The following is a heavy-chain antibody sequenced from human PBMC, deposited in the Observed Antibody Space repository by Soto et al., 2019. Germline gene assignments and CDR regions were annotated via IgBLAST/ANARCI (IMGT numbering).Heavy chain of an antibody. CDR3: ARSDSFGVVPHYYYGMDV. V-gene: IGHV1-69*01. CDR2: IIPIFGTA. Sequence: QVQLVQSGAEVKKPGSSVKVSCKASGGTFSSYAISWVRQAPGQGLEWMGGIIPIFGTANYAQKFQGRVTITADESTSTAYMELSSLRSEDTAVYYCARSDSFGVVPHYYYGMDVWGQGTTVTVSS. CDR1: GGTFSSYA. D-gene: IGHD3-3*01. J-gene: IGHJ6*02.